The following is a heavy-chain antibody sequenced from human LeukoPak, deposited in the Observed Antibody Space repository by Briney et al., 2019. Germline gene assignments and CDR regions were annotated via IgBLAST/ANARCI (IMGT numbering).Heavy chain of an antibody. J-gene: IGHJ4*02. CDR2: IKQDGSKK. Sequence: GGSLRLSCVASGFPFSSYWMTWVRQAPGRGLEWVANIKQDGSKKSYVDSVKGRFTISRDNAKNSLYLQMNSLRAEDTAVYYCARRNYFDYWGQGTLATVSS. V-gene: IGHV3-7*03. CDR3: ARRNYFDY. CDR1: GFPFSSYW.